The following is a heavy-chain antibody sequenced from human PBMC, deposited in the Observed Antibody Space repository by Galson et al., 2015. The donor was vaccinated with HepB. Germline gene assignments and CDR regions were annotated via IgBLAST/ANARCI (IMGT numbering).Heavy chain of an antibody. V-gene: IGHV1-3*01. CDR1: GFTCTSYA. D-gene: IGHD4-17*01. Sequence: SVKVSCKASGFTCTSYAIHWVRQAPGQSLEWMGWINAGNGNTKYSQKFQGRVTITRDTSARIAYMELSSLRSEDTAVYFCARGAEDYYGYYYMDVWGRGTTVTVSS. CDR3: ARGAEDYYGYYYMDV. J-gene: IGHJ6*03. CDR2: INAGNGNT.